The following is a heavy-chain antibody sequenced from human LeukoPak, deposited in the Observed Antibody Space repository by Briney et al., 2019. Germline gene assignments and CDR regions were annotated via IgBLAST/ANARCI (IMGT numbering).Heavy chain of an antibody. CDR3: ARGLYSNYYYYYMDV. CDR1: GFTFSSYW. V-gene: IGHV3-7*01. Sequence: GGSLRLSCAASGFTFSSYWISWVRQAPGKGLEWVANIKQDGSEKYYVDSVKGRFTISRDNAKNSLYLQMNSLRAEDTAVYYCARGLYSNYYYYYMDVWGKGTTVTVSS. D-gene: IGHD4-11*01. CDR2: IKQDGSEK. J-gene: IGHJ6*03.